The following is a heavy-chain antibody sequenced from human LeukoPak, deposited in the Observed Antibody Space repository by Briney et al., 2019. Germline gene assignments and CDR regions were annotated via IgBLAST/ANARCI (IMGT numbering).Heavy chain of an antibody. J-gene: IGHJ3*02. V-gene: IGHV4-59*12. D-gene: IGHD5-12*01. CDR1: GGSISSYY. Sequence: KASETLSLTCTVSGGSISSYYWSWIRQPPGKGLEWIGYIYYSGSTNYNPSLKSRVTISVDTSKNQFSLKLSSVTAADTAVYYCARDPGSGYDQGYAFDIWGQGTMVTVSS. CDR3: ARDPGSGYDQGYAFDI. CDR2: IYYSGST.